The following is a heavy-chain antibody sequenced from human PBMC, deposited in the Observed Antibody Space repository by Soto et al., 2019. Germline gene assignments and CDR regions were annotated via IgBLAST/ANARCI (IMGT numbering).Heavy chain of an antibody. J-gene: IGHJ4*02. D-gene: IGHD3-3*01. CDR1: GFSLTTGGVG. CDR3: AHRVLRTVFGLVTTTAIYFDS. Sequence: QITLKASGPTVVKPTETLTLTCTFSGFSLTTGGVGGGWVRQSPGTDPEWLELFYWDDDKRYSTSLNSRLIISKDTSKTQVVLTVATVDPADTALYSCAHRVLRTVFGLVTTTAIYFDSRCPGTPVVVSS. V-gene: IGHV2-5*02. CDR2: FYWDDDK.